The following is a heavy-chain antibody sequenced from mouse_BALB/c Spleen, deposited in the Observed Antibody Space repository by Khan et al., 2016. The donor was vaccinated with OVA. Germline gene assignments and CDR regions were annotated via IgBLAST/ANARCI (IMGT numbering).Heavy chain of an antibody. D-gene: IGHD1-1*01. CDR1: GYSITSDYA. Sequence: VQLKESGPGLVKPSQSLSLTCTVTGYSITSDYAWNWIRQFPGNKLEWMGFISYSGNTKYNPSLKSRFSITRDTSKNQFFLQLNSVTTEDTATYSCARVYGGDFDYWGQGTSLTVSS. CDR2: ISYSGNT. V-gene: IGHV3-2*02. J-gene: IGHJ2*02. CDR3: ARVYGGDFDY.